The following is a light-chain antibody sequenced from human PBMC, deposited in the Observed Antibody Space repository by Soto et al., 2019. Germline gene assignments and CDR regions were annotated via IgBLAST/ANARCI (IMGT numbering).Light chain of an antibody. CDR3: SSYTSSSTLV. J-gene: IGLJ2*01. Sequence: QSALTQPASVSGSPGQSITISCTGTSSDVGGYNYVSWNQQHPGKAPKFMIYDVSNRPSGVSNRFSGSKSGNTASLTISGLQAEDEADYYCSSYTSSSTLVFGGGTKLTVL. CDR2: DVS. V-gene: IGLV2-14*01. CDR1: SSDVGGYNY.